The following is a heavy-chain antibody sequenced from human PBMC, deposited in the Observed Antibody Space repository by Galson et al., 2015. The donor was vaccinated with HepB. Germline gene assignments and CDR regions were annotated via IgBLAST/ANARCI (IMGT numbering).Heavy chain of an antibody. Sequence: SLRLSCAASGFTFSSYSMNWVRQAPGKGLEWVSSISSSSSYIYYADSVKGRFTISRDNAKNSLYLQMNSLRAEDTAVYYCARLTPRFYFDYWGQGTLVTVSS. V-gene: IGHV3-21*01. CDR3: ARLTPRFYFDY. D-gene: IGHD2-15*01. CDR2: ISSSSSYI. CDR1: GFTFSSYS. J-gene: IGHJ4*02.